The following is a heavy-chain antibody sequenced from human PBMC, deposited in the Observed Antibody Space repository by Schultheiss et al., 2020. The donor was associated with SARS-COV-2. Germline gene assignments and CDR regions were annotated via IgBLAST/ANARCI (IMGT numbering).Heavy chain of an antibody. CDR2: INHSGST. CDR1: GGSFSGYY. D-gene: IGHD3-22*01. CDR3: ARPSTLTYDSSGYYSHWFDP. V-gene: IGHV4-34*01. Sequence: SETLSLTCAVYGGSFSGYYWSWIRQPPGKGLEWIGEINHSGSTNYNPSLKSRVTISVDTSKNQFSLKLSSVTASDTAVYYCARPSTLTYDSSGYYSHWFDPWGQGTLVTVSS. J-gene: IGHJ5*02.